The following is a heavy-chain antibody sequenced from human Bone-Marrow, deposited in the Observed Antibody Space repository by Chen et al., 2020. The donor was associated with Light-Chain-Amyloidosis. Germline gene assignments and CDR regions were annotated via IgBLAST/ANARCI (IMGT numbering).Heavy chain of an antibody. CDR3: ARVRDPTYGGLDY. V-gene: IGHV3-53*01. D-gene: IGHD4-17*01. Sequence: EVQLVESGGGLIQPGGSLRLSCAASEFTVSSNYMSWVRQAPGKGLEWVSVLYTGGSTYYADSVKGRFTISRDNSKNTLYLQMSSLRAEDTAVYYCARVRDPTYGGLDYWGQGTLVTVSS. J-gene: IGHJ4*02. CDR2: LYTGGST. CDR1: EFTVSSNY.